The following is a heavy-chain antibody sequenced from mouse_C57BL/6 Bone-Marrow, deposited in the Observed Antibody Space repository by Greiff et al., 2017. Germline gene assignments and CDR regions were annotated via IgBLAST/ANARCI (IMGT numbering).Heavy chain of an antibody. D-gene: IGHD2-2*01. J-gene: IGHJ3*01. V-gene: IGHV14-4*01. CDR1: GFNIKDDY. Sequence: VQLQQSGAELVRPGASVKLSCTASGFNIKDDYMHWVKQRPEQGLEWIGWIDPENGDTEYASKFQGKATITADTSSTTAYLQLSSLTSEDTAVYYCTTTMVTTGGPWFAYWGQGTLVTVSA. CDR2: IDPENGDT. CDR3: TTTMVTTGGPWFAY.